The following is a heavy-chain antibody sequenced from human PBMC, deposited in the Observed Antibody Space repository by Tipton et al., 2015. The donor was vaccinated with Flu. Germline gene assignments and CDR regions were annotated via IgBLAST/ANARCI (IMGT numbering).Heavy chain of an antibody. Sequence: QLVQSGAEVKKPGASVRVSCKASGFTFIYSALHWVRQAPGQRLEWMGWINAGNGNTRYSQQFRGRVTITRDTSATITYMELTSLTSEDTAVYYCAKDRGITKSLDYWGPGTLVTVSS. CDR3: AKDRGITKSLDY. CDR2: INAGNGNT. J-gene: IGHJ4*02. D-gene: IGHD3-10*01. V-gene: IGHV1-3*01. CDR1: GFTFIYSA.